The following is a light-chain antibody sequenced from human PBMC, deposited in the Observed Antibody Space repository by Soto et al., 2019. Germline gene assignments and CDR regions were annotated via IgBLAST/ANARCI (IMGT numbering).Light chain of an antibody. CDR2: KVS. Sequence: DVVLTQSPLSLPVTLGQPASISCRSSQSLVFSDGNTYLNWFHQRPGQSPRRLIYKVSNRDSGVPDRFSGSGSGTDFTLQISRVESEDVGVYYCMQGTNWRTFGQGTKVEIK. CDR1: QSLVFSDGNTY. V-gene: IGKV2-30*01. J-gene: IGKJ1*01. CDR3: MQGTNWRT.